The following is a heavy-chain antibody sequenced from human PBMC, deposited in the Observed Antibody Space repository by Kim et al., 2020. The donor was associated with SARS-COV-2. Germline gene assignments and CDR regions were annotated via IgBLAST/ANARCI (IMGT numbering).Heavy chain of an antibody. J-gene: IGHJ4*02. V-gene: IGHV4-31*02. CDR3: MRSNIVVSPPAKGEFDY. D-gene: IGHD2-2*01. Sequence: SLTSRVTISVDRSKNQFCLKLSSVTAADTAVYYCMRSNIVVSPPAKGEFDYWGQGTLVTVSS.